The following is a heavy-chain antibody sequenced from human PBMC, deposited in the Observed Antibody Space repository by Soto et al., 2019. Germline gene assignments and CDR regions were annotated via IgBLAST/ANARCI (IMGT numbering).Heavy chain of an antibody. J-gene: IGHJ4*02. CDR3: EGDSFRFLSH. D-gene: IGHD3-3*01. CDR1: GMSFTGPY. CDR2: INQGGST. Sequence: SETLSLTCTVSGMSFTGPYWTFLRLSPGKGLEWIGEINQGGSTNYNPSLESRLTLSIDTSKNQFSLRLRSVTAADTAIYYCEGDSFRFLSHWGQGTPVTVSS. V-gene: IGHV4-34*01.